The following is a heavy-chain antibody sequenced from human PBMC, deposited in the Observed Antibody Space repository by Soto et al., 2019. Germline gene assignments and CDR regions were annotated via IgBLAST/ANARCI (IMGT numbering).Heavy chain of an antibody. J-gene: IGHJ4*02. Sequence: EVQLVESGGGLVKPGGSLRLSCAASGFTFSSYSMNWVRQAPGKGLEWVSSISSSSSYIYYADSVKGRFTISRDNAKNSLYLQMNSLRAEDTAVYYCARVRYDFWSDKFDYWGQGTLVTVSS. CDR1: GFTFSSYS. V-gene: IGHV3-21*01. CDR3: ARVRYDFWSDKFDY. D-gene: IGHD3-3*01. CDR2: ISSSSSYI.